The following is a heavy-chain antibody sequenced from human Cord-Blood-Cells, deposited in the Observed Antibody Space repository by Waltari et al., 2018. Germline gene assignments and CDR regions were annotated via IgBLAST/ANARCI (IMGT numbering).Heavy chain of an antibody. CDR2: ISWNSGSI. CDR3: AKDVTRAGFDAFDI. Sequence: EVQLVESGGGLVQPGRSLRLSCAASGFTFDDYAMHWVRQAPGTGLEWVSGISWNSGSIGYADSVKGRFTISRDNAKNSLYLQMNSLRAEDTALYYCAKDVTRAGFDAFDIWGQGTMVTVSS. D-gene: IGHD6-13*01. CDR1: GFTFDDYA. V-gene: IGHV3-9*01. J-gene: IGHJ3*02.